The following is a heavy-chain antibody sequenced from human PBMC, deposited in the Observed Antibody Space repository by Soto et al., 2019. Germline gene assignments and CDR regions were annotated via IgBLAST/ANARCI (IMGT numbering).Heavy chain of an antibody. J-gene: IGHJ4*02. CDR1: GFTFSSYW. CDR3: ARHYDSSGYWFDY. CDR2: IKQDGSAK. Sequence: EVQLVESGGGLVQPGGSLRLSCAASGFTFSSYWMSWVRQAPGKGLVWVANIKQDGSAKYYVDSVKGRFTISRDNAKNSLYLQMNSLRAEDTAVYYCARHYDSSGYWFDYWGQGTLVTVSS. V-gene: IGHV3-7*05. D-gene: IGHD3-22*01.